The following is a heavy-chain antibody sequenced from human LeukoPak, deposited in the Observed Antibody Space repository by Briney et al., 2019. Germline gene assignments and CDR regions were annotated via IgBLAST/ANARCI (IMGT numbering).Heavy chain of an antibody. J-gene: IGHJ4*02. D-gene: IGHD6-19*01. CDR3: AREYSSGWAYLDY. CDR2: IKQDGSEK. Sequence: GGSLRLSCAASGFTFSSYWMSWVRQAPGKGLEWVANIKQDGSEKYYVDSVKGRFIISRDNAKNSLYLQMNSLRAEDTAVYYCAREYSSGWAYLDYWGQGTLVTVSS. CDR1: GFTFSSYW. V-gene: IGHV3-7*01.